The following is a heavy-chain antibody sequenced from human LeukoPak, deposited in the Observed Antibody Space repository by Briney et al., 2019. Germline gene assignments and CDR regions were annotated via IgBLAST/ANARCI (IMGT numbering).Heavy chain of an antibody. CDR3: AKDPSSGYYSAPSDY. D-gene: IGHD3-22*01. Sequence: GGSLRLSCAASGFTFSSYAMSWVRQAPRKGMEWVSAISGSGGSTYYADSVKGRFTISRDNSKNTLYLQMNSLRAEDTAVYYCAKDPSSGYYSAPSDYWGQGTLVTVSS. J-gene: IGHJ4*02. CDR1: GFTFSSYA. CDR2: ISGSGGST. V-gene: IGHV3-23*01.